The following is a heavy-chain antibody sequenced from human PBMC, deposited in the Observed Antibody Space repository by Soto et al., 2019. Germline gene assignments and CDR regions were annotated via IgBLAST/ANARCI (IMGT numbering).Heavy chain of an antibody. CDR3: ARNIVVVTANNWFDP. CDR2: IYYSGST. J-gene: IGHJ5*02. D-gene: IGHD2-21*02. Sequence: QVQLQESGPGLVKPSQTLSLTCTVSGGSISSGGYYWCWIRQHPGKGLEWIGYIYYSGSTYYNPSLKSRVTISVDTSKNQFSLKLSSVTAADTAVYYCARNIVVVTANNWFDPWGQGTLVTVSS. V-gene: IGHV4-31*03. CDR1: GGSISSGGYY.